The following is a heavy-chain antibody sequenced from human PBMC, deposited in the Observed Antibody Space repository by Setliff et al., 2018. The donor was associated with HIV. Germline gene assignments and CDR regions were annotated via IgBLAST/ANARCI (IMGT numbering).Heavy chain of an antibody. J-gene: IGHJ6*02. V-gene: IGHV1-3*01. D-gene: IGHD2-2*01. CDR3: ATPGDCSSTSCYDYYYYYGMDV. CDR2: INAGNGNT. Sequence: ASVKVSCKASGYTFTSYAMHWVRQAPGQRLEWMGWINAGNGNTKYSQKFQGRVTITRDTSASTAYMELRSLGSEDTAVYYCATPGDCSSTSCYDYYYYYGMDVWGQGTTVTVSS. CDR1: GYTFTSYA.